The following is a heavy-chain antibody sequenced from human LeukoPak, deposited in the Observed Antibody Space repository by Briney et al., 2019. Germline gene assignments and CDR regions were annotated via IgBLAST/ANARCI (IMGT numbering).Heavy chain of an antibody. J-gene: IGHJ5*02. CDR2: IIPILGIA. CDR3: ARGVPGYSYGLGPNWFDP. CDR1: GGTFSSYA. Sequence: ASVKVSCKASGGTFSSYAISWVRQAPGQGLEWMGRIIPILGIANYAQKFQGRVTITRDTSASTAYMELSSLRSEDTAVYYCARGVPGYSYGLGPNWFDPWGQGTLVTVSS. V-gene: IGHV1-69*04. D-gene: IGHD5-18*01.